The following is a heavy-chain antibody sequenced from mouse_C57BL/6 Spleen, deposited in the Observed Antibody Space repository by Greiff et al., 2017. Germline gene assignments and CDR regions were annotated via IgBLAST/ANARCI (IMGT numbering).Heavy chain of an antibody. J-gene: IGHJ4*01. CDR1: GYTFTDYY. CDR2: INPNNGGT. V-gene: IGHV1-26*01. D-gene: IGHD1-1*01. CDR3: ASGDGSSYYYAMDD. Sequence: VQLKQSGPELVKPGASVKISCKASGYTFTDYYMNWVKQSHGKSLEWIGDINPNNGGTSYNQKFTGKATLTVDKSSSTAYMELRSLTSEDSAVYYGASGDGSSYYYAMDDWGQGTSVTVSS.